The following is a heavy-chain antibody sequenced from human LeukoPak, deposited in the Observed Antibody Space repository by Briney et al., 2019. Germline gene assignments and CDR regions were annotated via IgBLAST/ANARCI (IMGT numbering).Heavy chain of an antibody. V-gene: IGHV3-21*01. J-gene: IGHJ3*02. CDR1: GFSFSSYS. D-gene: IGHD5-12*01. Sequence: GRSLRLSCAASGFSFSSYSMNWDRQAPGKVLDWVSSISSSSSYIYYADSVKSRFTISRDNAKNSLYLQMNCLRAEDTAVYYCARVLVTTSNAFDIWGQGTMVTVSS. CDR3: ARVLVTTSNAFDI. CDR2: ISSSSSYI.